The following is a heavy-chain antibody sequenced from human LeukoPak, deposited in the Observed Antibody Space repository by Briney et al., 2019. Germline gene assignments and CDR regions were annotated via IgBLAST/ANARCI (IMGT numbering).Heavy chain of an antibody. CDR1: GGSISSYY. Sequence: SETLSLTCTVSGGSISSYYWSWIRQPAGKGLEWIGRISTSGSTTYKPSLKIRATMSVDTSKTQFSLKLSSVIAADTAVYYCAREGSDSAYHYYYWGQGTLVTVSS. CDR3: AREGSDSAYHYYY. J-gene: IGHJ4*02. CDR2: ISTSGST. V-gene: IGHV4-4*07. D-gene: IGHD5-12*01.